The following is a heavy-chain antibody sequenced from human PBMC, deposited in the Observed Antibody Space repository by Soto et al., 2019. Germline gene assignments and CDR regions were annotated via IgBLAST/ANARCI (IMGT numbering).Heavy chain of an antibody. D-gene: IGHD2-2*02. CDR3: ARVAIACPSSSCYNHYYYSLDV. CDR1: GGSISSDNFF. V-gene: IGHV4-30-4*01. J-gene: IGHJ6*02. CDR2: IYYRGST. Sequence: SETLSLTCTVSGGSISSDNFFWSWIRQPPGEGLEWIGYIYYRGSTYYNPSLESRLTLLVDTSKNQFSLKLRSVTAADTAVYYCARVAIACPSSSCYNHYYYSLDVRGQGTTVTVSS.